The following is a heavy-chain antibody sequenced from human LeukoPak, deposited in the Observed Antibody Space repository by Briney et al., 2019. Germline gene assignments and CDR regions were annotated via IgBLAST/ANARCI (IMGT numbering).Heavy chain of an antibody. CDR1: GFTFSNYA. D-gene: IGHD4-17*01. CDR3: AKDYGDFEGLVDY. V-gene: IGHV3-23*01. Sequence: GGSLRLSCAASGFTFSNYAMNWVRQAPGKGLEWVSGITGSGGSTYSADSVKGRFTISRDNSKNTLYLQMNSLRAEDTAVYYCAKDYGDFEGLVDYWGQGTLVTVSS. CDR2: ITGSGGST. J-gene: IGHJ4*02.